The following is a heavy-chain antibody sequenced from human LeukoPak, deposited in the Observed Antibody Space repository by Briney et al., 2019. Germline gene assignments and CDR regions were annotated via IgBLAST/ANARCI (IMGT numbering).Heavy chain of an antibody. CDR3: ARSAMTIFGVVLYYFDY. V-gene: IGHV3-48*01. Sequence: PGGSLRLSXAASGFTFSSYSMNWVRQAPGKGLEWVSYISSSSSTIYYADSVKGRFTISRDNAKNSLYLQMNSLRAEDTAVYYCARSAMTIFGVVLYYFDYWGQGTLVTVSS. D-gene: IGHD3-3*01. CDR1: GFTFSSYS. J-gene: IGHJ4*02. CDR2: ISSSSSTI.